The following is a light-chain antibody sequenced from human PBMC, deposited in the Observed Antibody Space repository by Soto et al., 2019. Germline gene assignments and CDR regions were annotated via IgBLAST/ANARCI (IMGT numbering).Light chain of an antibody. CDR1: QTLGRNY. CDR2: RIS. CDR3: QQYDNFPQT. V-gene: IGKV3-20*01. Sequence: ETVLTQSPGTLSMSPGETATLSCRASQTLGRNYLAWYQQKPGQAPRLLIHRISIRVAGISDRFSGSASGTDFTLTIRRLKPEGFAIYYCQQYDNFPQTFGQGTKV. J-gene: IGKJ1*01.